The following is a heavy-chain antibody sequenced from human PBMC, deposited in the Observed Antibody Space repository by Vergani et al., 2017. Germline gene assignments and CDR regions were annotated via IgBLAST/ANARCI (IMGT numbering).Heavy chain of an antibody. CDR1: GFTFSSHA. V-gene: IGHV3-23*01. D-gene: IGHD2-2*02. CDR2: ISGSGGIT. Sequence: EVQLLQSEGAVVQPGGSLRLSCVASGFTFSSHAMSWVRQAPGKGLEWVSAISGSGGITYYADSVKGRFTISGDNSKTTLYLQMNSLRAEDTAVYYCGKSPILGQKDCSRTSCYIGYWGQGPLVAVSS. CDR3: GKSPILGQKDCSRTSCYIGY. J-gene: IGHJ4*02.